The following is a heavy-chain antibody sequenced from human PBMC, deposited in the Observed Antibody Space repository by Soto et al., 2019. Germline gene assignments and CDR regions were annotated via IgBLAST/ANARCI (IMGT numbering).Heavy chain of an antibody. CDR3: AGLNFDLLTGKYAFDI. Sequence: SEILSLTYTVSSDAISNYYCSWFRQPPGKGLEWIGYMHYNGYTSYNPSLRSRVTISVDTSKNQFSLKLTSVTVADTAVYYCAGLNFDLLTGKYAFDIWGQGTMVT. CDR1: SDAISNYY. J-gene: IGHJ3*02. CDR2: MHYNGYT. D-gene: IGHD3-9*01. V-gene: IGHV4-59*08.